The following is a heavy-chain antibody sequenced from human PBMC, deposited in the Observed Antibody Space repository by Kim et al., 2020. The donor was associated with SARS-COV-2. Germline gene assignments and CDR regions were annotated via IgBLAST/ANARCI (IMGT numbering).Heavy chain of an antibody. D-gene: IGHD3-3*01. J-gene: IGHJ3*02. Sequence: SETLSLTCTVSGGSISSYYWSWIRQPPGKGLEWIGYIYYSGSTNYNPSLKSRVTISVDTSNNQFSLKLSSVTAADTAVYYCARHKGGTIFGVVIIPGAFDIWGQGTMVTVSS. CDR2: IYYSGST. V-gene: IGHV4-59*08. CDR1: GGSISSYY. CDR3: ARHKGGTIFGVVIIPGAFDI.